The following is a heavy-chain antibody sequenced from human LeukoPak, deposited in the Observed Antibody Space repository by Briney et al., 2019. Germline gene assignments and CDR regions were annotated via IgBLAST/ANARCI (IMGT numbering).Heavy chain of an antibody. CDR2: IKLDGSEK. V-gene: IGHV3-7*01. Sequence: PGGSLRLSCAASGFTFSSYWLSWVRQAPGKGLEWVANIKLDGSEKYYVDSVKGRFTISRDNAKNSLYLQMNSLRAEDTAVYYCAKQHAATGGYFDYWGQGTLVTVSS. J-gene: IGHJ4*02. CDR1: GFTFSSYW. D-gene: IGHD1/OR15-1a*01. CDR3: AKQHAATGGYFDY.